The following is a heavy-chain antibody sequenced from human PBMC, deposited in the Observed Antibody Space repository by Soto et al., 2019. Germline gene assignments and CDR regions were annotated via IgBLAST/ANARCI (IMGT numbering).Heavy chain of an antibody. CDR3: AKIQYYDILTGYSNYDYYGLDV. CDR1: GFTFSSYA. D-gene: IGHD3-9*01. J-gene: IGHJ6*02. CDR2: ISGSGGST. Sequence: GGSLRLSCAASGFTFSSYAMSWVRQAPGKGLEWVSAISGSGGSTYYAGSVKGRFTISRDNSKNTLYLQMNSLRAEDTAVYYCAKIQYYDILTGYSNYDYYGLDVWGQGTTVTVSS. V-gene: IGHV3-23*01.